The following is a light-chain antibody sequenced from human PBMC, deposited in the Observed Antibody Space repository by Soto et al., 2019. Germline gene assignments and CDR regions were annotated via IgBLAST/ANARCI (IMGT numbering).Light chain of an antibody. V-gene: IGKV3-11*01. CDR1: QSVSSY. Sequence: EIVLTQSPATLSLSPGERAILSCRASQSVSSYLAWYQQKPGQAPRLLIYDASNRATGIPARFSGSGSGTDFTLTISSLEPEDFAVYYCQQRSNPTFGQGTRLEIK. CDR3: QQRSNPT. CDR2: DAS. J-gene: IGKJ5*01.